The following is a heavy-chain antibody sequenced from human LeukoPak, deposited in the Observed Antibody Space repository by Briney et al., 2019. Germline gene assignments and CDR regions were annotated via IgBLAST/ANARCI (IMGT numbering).Heavy chain of an antibody. CDR2: INHSGST. J-gene: IGHJ4*01. CDR1: GGSFSDYY. V-gene: IGHV4-34*01. Sequence: NPSETLSLTCAVYGGSFSDYYWNWIRQPPGKGLEWIGEINHSGSTNYNPSFKSRVTMSVDTFKNQFSLTLSSVTAADTAVYYCARVQDFETRGYYLGYWGHGTLLTVSS. CDR3: ARVQDFETRGYYLGY. D-gene: IGHD3-22*01.